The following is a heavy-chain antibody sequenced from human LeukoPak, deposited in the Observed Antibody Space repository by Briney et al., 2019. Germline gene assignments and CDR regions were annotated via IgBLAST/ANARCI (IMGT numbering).Heavy chain of an antibody. CDR1: GFTFSSYE. CDR3: ASKPCTSCPRS. J-gene: IGHJ4*02. V-gene: IGHV3-48*03. Sequence: GGSLRLSCAASGFTFSSYEMNWVHQAPGKGLEWVSYISSSGSSIYYADSVKGRFTISRDNAKNSLYLQMNSLRAEDTAVYYCASKPCTSCPRSWGQGTLVTVSS. CDR2: ISSSGSSI. D-gene: IGHD2-2*01.